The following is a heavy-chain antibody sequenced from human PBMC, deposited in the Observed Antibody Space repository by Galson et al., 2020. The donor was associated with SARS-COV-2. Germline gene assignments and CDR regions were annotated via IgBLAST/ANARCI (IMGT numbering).Heavy chain of an antibody. CDR1: GFTFSSYW. V-gene: IGHV3-74*01. CDR3: ARGDMRNDYFDY. J-gene: IGHJ4*02. Sequence: GGSLRLSCAASGFTFSSYWMHWVRQAPGKGLVWVSRIYSEGSSTSYVDSVKGRFTISGDNAKNTLYLQMNSLRAEDTAVYYCARGDMRNDYFDYWGQVTLGSVSS. D-gene: IGHD3-16*01. CDR2: IYSEGSST.